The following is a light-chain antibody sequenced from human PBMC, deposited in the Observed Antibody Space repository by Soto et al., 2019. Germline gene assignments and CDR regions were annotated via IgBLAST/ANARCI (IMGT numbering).Light chain of an antibody. Sequence: IQMTQSPSTLSASVGDRVTMTFRASQSIGDSLAWYQQKPRKAPYLLISDVSSLERGVPSRFSGSGSGTELTLTISSMQPDDFATFYCQQYNGYSRTFRQGTKVDIK. J-gene: IGKJ1*01. CDR3: QQYNGYSRT. CDR2: DVS. CDR1: QSIGDS. V-gene: IGKV1-5*01.